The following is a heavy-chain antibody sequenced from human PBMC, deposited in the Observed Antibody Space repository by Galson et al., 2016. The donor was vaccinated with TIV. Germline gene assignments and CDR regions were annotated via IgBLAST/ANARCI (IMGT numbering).Heavy chain of an antibody. CDR2: IRYDDLTT. Sequence: SLRLSCAASGFTFSSYGMHWDRQAPGKGLEWLAVIRYDDLTTFYADSVKDRFFISRDDSRSTLYLDITSLTIDDTALYYCSTDRLWKDVWDGFGFWGQGTMVTVS. CDR3: STDRLWKDVWDGFGF. J-gene: IGHJ3*01. D-gene: IGHD1-1*01. CDR1: GFTFSSYG. V-gene: IGHV3-33*01.